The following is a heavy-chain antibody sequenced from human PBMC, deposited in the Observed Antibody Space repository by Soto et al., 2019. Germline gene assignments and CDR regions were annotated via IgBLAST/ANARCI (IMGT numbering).Heavy chain of an antibody. CDR3: ATDGSYAQHV. CDR1: GFTFSNTW. Sequence: PGGSLRLSCAPSGFTFSNTWMHWVRQAPGKGLVWVSHINSDGTTTTYADSVKGRFTISRDNGKNTVHLQMNSLRAEDTAVYYCATDGSYAQHVWGQGTTVTVSS. D-gene: IGHD2-2*01. CDR2: INSDGTTT. V-gene: IGHV3-74*01. J-gene: IGHJ6*02.